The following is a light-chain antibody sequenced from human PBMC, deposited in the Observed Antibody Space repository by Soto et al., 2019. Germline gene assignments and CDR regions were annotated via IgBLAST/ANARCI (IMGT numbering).Light chain of an antibody. CDR1: QDINNY. CDR2: DAS. CDR3: QQHDNVPPT. Sequence: DIQMTQSPSSLSASVGDRVTITCQANQDINNYLNWYQQTPGKAPKLLIYDASNLETGVPSRFSGSGSRTDFTFAISSLQPEDTGTYYCQQHDNVPPTFGQGTLLEI. J-gene: IGKJ5*01. V-gene: IGKV1-33*01.